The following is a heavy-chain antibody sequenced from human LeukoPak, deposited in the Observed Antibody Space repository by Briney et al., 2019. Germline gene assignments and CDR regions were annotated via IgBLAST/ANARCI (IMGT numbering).Heavy chain of an antibody. Sequence: PGGSLRLSCAASGFTVSSNYMSWVRQAPGKGLEWVSVIYSGGSTYYADSVKGRFTISGDNSKNTLYLQMNSLRAEDTAVYYCARHLHSIAAAGTGDYWGQGTLVTVSS. D-gene: IGHD6-13*01. J-gene: IGHJ4*02. CDR1: GFTVSSNY. CDR3: ARHLHSIAAAGTGDY. CDR2: IYSGGST. V-gene: IGHV3-53*01.